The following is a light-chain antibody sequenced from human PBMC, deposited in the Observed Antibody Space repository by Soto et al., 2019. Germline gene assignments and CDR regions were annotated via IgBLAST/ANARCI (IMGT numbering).Light chain of an antibody. V-gene: IGKV3-15*01. CDR1: QSVSNN. J-gene: IGKJ1*01. CDR3: QQYNNWWS. Sequence: EIVMTQSPATLSASPGERATLSCRASQSVSNNLAWYHQKPGQAPRLLIYGASTRATGIPARFSGSGSGTEFTLTISSLQPENFAVYYCQQYNNWWSFGQGTKVEIK. CDR2: GAS.